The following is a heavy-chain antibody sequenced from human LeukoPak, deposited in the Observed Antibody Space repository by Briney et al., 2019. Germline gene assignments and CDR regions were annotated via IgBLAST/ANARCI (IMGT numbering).Heavy chain of an antibody. Sequence: SETLSLTCGVFGVSISDYYWSWIRQSPGKGLEWIGEISHTEGTRYNPSLESRVTMSVVTSENQLSLKLIFVTAADTAVYYCARIRSGHSGSACYNHWGLGNLVTVSS. J-gene: IGHJ4*02. D-gene: IGHD3-9*01. CDR2: ISHTEGT. CDR3: ARIRSGHSGSACYNH. V-gene: IGHV4-34*01. CDR1: GVSISDYY.